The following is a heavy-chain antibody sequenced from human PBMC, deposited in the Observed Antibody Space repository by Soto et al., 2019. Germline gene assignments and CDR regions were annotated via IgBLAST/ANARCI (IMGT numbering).Heavy chain of an antibody. CDR1: GGSFSGYY. J-gene: IGHJ6*03. Sequence: PSETLSLTCAVYGGSFSGYYWSWIRQPPGKGLEWIGEINHSGSTNYNPSLKGRVTISVDTSKNQFSLKLSSVTAADTAVYYCARPRGGYDILTGYPSDYYYYMDVWGKGTTVTVSS. V-gene: IGHV4-34*01. D-gene: IGHD3-9*01. CDR2: INHSGST. CDR3: ARPRGGYDILTGYPSDYYYYMDV.